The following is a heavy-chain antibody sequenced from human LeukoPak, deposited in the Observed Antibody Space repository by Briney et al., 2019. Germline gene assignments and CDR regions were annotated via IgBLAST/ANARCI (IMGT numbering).Heavy chain of an antibody. V-gene: IGHV3-53*01. J-gene: IGHJ4*02. CDR3: ASYDSSGYYVDY. D-gene: IGHD3-22*01. Sequence: PGGSLRLSCAASGLTVSSNYMSWARQAPGKGLEWVSVIPSGGSTYYAASVKGRFTISRDNSKNTLYLQMNSLRAEDTAVYYCASYDSSGYYVDYWGQGTLVTVSS. CDR2: IPSGGST. CDR1: GLTVSSNY.